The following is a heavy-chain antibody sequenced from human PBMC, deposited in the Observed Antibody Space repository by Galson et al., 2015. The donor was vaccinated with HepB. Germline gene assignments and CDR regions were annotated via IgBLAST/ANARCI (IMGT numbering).Heavy chain of an antibody. V-gene: IGHV3-7*01. D-gene: IGHD3-9*01. CDR2: IKDDGSAE. CDR1: GFTFSGHW. CDR3: ATNTDWRFAY. J-gene: IGHJ4*02. Sequence: SLRLSCAASGFTFSGHWMSRVRQAPGKGLEWVVGIKDDGSAEYYVDSVKGRLTISRDNTKNSLYLQMNSLRAEDTAVYYCATNTDWRFAYWGQGALVTVSS.